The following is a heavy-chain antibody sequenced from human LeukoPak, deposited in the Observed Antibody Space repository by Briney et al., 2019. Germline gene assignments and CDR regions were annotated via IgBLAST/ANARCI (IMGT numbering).Heavy chain of an antibody. V-gene: IGHV3-23*01. CDR2: ISGSGGST. CDR3: AKDLYTGSWYYGMDA. J-gene: IGHJ6*02. CDR1: GFTFSNYA. Sequence: SGGSLRLSCAASGFTFSNYAMTWVRQAPGKGLEWVSGISGSGGSTYYADSVKGRFTISRDNSKNTLYLQMNSLRAEDTAVYYCAKDLYTGSWYYGMDAWGQGTTVTVSS. D-gene: IGHD6-6*01.